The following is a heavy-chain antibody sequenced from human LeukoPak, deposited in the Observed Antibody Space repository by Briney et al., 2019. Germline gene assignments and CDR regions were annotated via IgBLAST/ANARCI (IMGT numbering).Heavy chain of an antibody. J-gene: IGHJ4*02. Sequence: PGRSLRLSCAASGFTFGSYDMHWVRQAPGKGLEWVTLISFDGSNKYYADSVKGRFTISRDISKNTLYLPMNSLRTEDTAVYYCAKGHTGTSALDYWGQGTLVAVSS. D-gene: IGHD1-14*01. CDR3: AKGHTGTSALDY. CDR1: GFTFGSYD. CDR2: ISFDGSNK. V-gene: IGHV3-30*18.